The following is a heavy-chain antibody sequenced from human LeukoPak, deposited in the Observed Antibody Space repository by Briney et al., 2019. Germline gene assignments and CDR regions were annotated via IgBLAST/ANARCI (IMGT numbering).Heavy chain of an antibody. J-gene: IGHJ5*02. CDR2: IYHSGST. D-gene: IGHD2-2*01. CDR1: GGSISSSNW. CDR3: ARWRRYCSSTSCHTNWFDP. Sequence: PSGTLSLTCAVSGGSISSSNWWSWVRQPPGKGLEWIGEIYHSGSTNYNPSLKSRVTISVDKSKNQFSLKLSSATAADTAVYYCARWRRYCSSTSCHTNWFDPWGQGTLVTVSS. V-gene: IGHV4-4*02.